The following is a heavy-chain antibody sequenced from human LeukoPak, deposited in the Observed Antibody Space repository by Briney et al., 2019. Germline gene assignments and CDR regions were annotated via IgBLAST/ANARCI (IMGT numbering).Heavy chain of an antibody. Sequence: ASVKVSCKASGYTFTNYYIHWVRQAPGQGLEWMGIINPTSGSTAYTQKFQGRVTVTRDTSTSTVYMELSSLRSDDTAVYYCARLGHYYDSLGHYDYWGQGTLVIVSS. CDR2: INPTSGST. CDR3: ARLGHYYDSLGHYDY. V-gene: IGHV1-46*01. CDR1: GYTFTNYY. D-gene: IGHD3-22*01. J-gene: IGHJ4*02.